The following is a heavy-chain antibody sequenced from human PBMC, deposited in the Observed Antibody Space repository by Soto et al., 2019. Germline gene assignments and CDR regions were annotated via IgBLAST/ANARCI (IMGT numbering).Heavy chain of an antibody. Sequence: SDTLSLTCTVSGGSLSSNIYYWGWIRQPPGKGLEWIGNIHYSGSTYYDSSLKSRVTISVDTSKNQFSLKLSSVTAADTAMYYCARQHYYDSSGYYVVYWGQGTLVNVSS. CDR3: ARQHYYDSSGYYVVY. D-gene: IGHD3-22*01. J-gene: IGHJ4*02. V-gene: IGHV4-39*01. CDR1: GGSLSSNIYY. CDR2: IHYSGST.